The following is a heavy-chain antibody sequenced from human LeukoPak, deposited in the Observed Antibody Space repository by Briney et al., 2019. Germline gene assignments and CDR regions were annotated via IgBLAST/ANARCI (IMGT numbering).Heavy chain of an antibody. D-gene: IGHD2-21*02. CDR2: FYYSGST. J-gene: IGHJ4*02. CDR3: ARGLFWDGGDFLYFDY. V-gene: IGHV4-59*12. Sequence: SETLSLTCTVSGGSISGYYWNWMRQPPGKGLEWIGYFYYSGSTNYNPSLRGRGTISLDTSKNQFSLQLNSVTPEDTAVYYCARGLFWDGGDFLYFDYWGQGTLVTVSS. CDR1: GGSISGYY.